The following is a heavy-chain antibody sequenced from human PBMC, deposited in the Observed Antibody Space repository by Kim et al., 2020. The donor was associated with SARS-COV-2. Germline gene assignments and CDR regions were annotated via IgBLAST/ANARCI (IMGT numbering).Heavy chain of an antibody. V-gene: IGHV3-74*01. D-gene: IGHD2-8*01. CDR1: GFTFSSYS. J-gene: IGHJ4*02. Sequence: GGSLRLSCTASGFTFSSYSMSWVRQAPGKGLEWVSRINSSGGTTYYADSVKGRFTISRDNAKNTLYLQMNRLRAEDTAVYYCASGRYAGTCYSFDHWGQGTRVTVSS. CDR2: INSSGGTT. CDR3: ASGRYAGTCYSFDH.